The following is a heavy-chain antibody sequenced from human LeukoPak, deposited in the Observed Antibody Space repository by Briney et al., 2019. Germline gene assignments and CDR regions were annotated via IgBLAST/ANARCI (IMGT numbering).Heavy chain of an antibody. J-gene: IGHJ4*02. Sequence: PGGSLRLSCAASGFTFSRNWMHSVRQAPGKGLRWVSRINSKRSITNYAASVKDRLTSTRDNAKYTLYLQMSSLRAEDTAVYYCAKIDAYWGQGTLVTVSS. V-gene: IGHV3-74*01. CDR2: INSKRSIT. CDR1: GFTFSRNW. CDR3: AKIDAY.